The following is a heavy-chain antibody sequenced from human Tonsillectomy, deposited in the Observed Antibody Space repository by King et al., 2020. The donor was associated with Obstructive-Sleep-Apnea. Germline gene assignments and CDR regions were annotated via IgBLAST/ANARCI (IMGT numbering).Heavy chain of an antibody. D-gene: IGHD1-26*01. Sequence: VQLQESGPGLVKPSEALSLPCSVSGGSISSYYCRWFRQPPGKGPEWIVFMYNSGSTNYHPSLKSRVTVSVDTSKNPYSLKLTSVTAADTAVYYCARHNFGRLVLGATAFDLWGQGTMVTVSS. V-gene: IGHV4-59*08. CDR1: GGSISSYY. CDR3: ARHNFGRLVLGATAFDL. J-gene: IGHJ3*01. CDR2: MYNSGST.